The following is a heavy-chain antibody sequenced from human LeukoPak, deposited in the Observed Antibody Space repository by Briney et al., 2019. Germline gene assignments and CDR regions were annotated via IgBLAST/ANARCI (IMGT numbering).Heavy chain of an antibody. J-gene: IGHJ4*02. CDR3: ARARHGYIYGYRPNELGHFFDY. V-gene: IGHV4-39*07. D-gene: IGHD5-18*01. Sequence: SETLSLTCTVSGGSISRSGYYWGWIRQTPGKGPEWIGSIYYSGSTYYKSSLKSRVTISLDTSKNQFSLKLSSVTAADTAVYYCARARHGYIYGYRPNELGHFFDYWGQGTLVTVSS. CDR1: GGSISRSGYY. CDR2: IYYSGST.